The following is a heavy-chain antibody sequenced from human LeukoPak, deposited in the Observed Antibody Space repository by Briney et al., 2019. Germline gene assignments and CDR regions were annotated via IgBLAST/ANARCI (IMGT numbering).Heavy chain of an antibody. J-gene: IGHJ6*02. CDR3: AREALHWGSYGMDV. Sequence: GGSLRLSCAASGFTFSSYWMTWVRQAPGKGLEWVANIKQDGSEKYYVDSVKGRFTISRDNAKNSLYLQMNSLRAEDTAVYYCAREALHWGSYGMDVWGQGTTVTVSS. CDR1: GFTFSSYW. CDR2: IKQDGSEK. V-gene: IGHV3-7*01. D-gene: IGHD7-27*01.